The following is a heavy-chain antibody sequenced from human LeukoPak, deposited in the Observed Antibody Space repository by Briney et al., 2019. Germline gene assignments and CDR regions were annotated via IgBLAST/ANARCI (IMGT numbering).Heavy chain of an antibody. J-gene: IGHJ4*02. CDR1: GFTFDDYA. V-gene: IGHV3-9*01. D-gene: IGHD3-9*01. CDR3: AKDRGAYDILTGLFDY. Sequence: GGSLRLSCAASGFTFDDYAMHWVRQAPGKGLEWVSGISWNSGSIGYADSVKGRFTISRDNAKNSLYLQMNSLRAEDTALYYCAKDRGAYDILTGLFDYWGQGTLVTVSS. CDR2: ISWNSGSI.